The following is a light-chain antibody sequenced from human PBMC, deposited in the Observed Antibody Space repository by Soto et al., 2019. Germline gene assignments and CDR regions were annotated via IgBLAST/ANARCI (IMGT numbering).Light chain of an antibody. Sequence: QSVLTQPASVSGSPGQSITISCTGTSSDAGNYNFVSWYQQHPGKAPKVIIYEDSTRPSGVSNRISGSKSGNTASLTISGLQAEDEAVYYCCSYAGSSTSWVFGGGPKVTVL. V-gene: IGLV2-23*01. J-gene: IGLJ3*02. CDR1: SSDAGNYNF. CDR2: EDS. CDR3: CSYAGSSTSWV.